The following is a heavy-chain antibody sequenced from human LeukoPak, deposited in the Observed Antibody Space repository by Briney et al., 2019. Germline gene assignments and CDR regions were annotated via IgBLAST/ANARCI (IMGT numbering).Heavy chain of an antibody. J-gene: IGHJ4*02. V-gene: IGHV6-1*01. CDR3: ARDADTNGYYFDY. CDR1: GDSVSTNSAA. CDR2: TYYRSKWYN. D-gene: IGHD3-3*01. Sequence: SQTLSPTCAISGDSVSTNSAAWNWIRQSPSRGLEWLGRTYYRSKWYNDYALSVKSRISIEADTSKNQLSLQLKSVTPEDTAVYYCARDADTNGYYFDYWGQGTLVTVSS.